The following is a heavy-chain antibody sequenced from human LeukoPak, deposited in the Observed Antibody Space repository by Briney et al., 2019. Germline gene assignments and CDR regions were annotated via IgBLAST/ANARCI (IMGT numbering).Heavy chain of an antibody. CDR3: ARDRTPPSFYYYYGMDV. CDR1: GGSVSSGSYY. V-gene: IGHV4-61*01. D-gene: IGHD1-14*01. J-gene: IGHJ6*02. Sequence: SETLSLTCTVSGGSVSSGSYYWSWIRQPPGKGLEWIGYIYYSGSTNYNPSLKSRVTISVDTSKNQFSLKLGSVTAADTAVYYCARDRTPPSFYYYYGMDVWGQGTTVTVSS. CDR2: IYYSGST.